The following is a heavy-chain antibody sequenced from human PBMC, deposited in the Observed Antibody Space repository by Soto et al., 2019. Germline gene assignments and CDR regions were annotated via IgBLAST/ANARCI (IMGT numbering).Heavy chain of an antibody. D-gene: IGHD5-18*01. CDR2: ISDDGSNK. CDR3: AKEGIQLWSAFDY. J-gene: IGHJ4*02. CDR1: GFTFSSYG. V-gene: IGHV3-30*18. Sequence: QVQLVESGGGVVQPGRSLRLSCAASGFTFSSYGIQWVRQAPGKGLEWVAVISDDGSNKYYADSVKGRFTISRDNSKNTLYLQMNSLRAEDTAVYYCAKEGIQLWSAFDYWGQGTLVTVSS.